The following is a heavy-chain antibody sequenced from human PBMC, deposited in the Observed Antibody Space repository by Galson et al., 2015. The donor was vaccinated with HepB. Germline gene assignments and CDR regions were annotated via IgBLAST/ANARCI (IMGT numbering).Heavy chain of an antibody. V-gene: IGHV5-51*01. D-gene: IGHD6-13*01. J-gene: IGHJ3*02. CDR2: IYPGDSDS. CDR1: GYRFTTNW. Sequence: QSGAEVKKRGEFLKISCKGSGYRFTTNWTGWVRQMPGKGLEWMGIIYPGDSDSRYSPSFQGQVTISADKSINTAYLHWGSLKASDTAMYYCARQGIPTDAFDIWGQGTMVTVSS. CDR3: ARQGIPTDAFDI.